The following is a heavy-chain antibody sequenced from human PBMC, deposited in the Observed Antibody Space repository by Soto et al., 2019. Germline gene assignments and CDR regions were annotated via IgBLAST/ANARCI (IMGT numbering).Heavy chain of an antibody. CDR3: ARSPRISPYFDH. CDR2: IYPGDHET. Sequence: PGESLKISCQCSGYTFSNFWVGWVRQLPGQGLEWMGIIYPGDHETRYSPSFHGKVTISAEKSINTAYLQWNSLEASDSAFYFCARSPRISPYFDHWGQGXLVTVSS. J-gene: IGHJ4*02. CDR1: GYTFSNFW. V-gene: IGHV5-51*01.